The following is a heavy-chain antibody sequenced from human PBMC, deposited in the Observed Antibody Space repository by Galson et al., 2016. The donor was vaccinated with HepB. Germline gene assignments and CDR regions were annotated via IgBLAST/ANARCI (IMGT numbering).Heavy chain of an antibody. Sequence: ALRLPCAAAGCTVSSNYVSCVRQAPRTGREGVSGVYRGGSTYYADSVKGRVTLSRDPYKNTLYLQMNSLSAEDTAIYYCSVELLQDFDVWGQGTLVTVSS. V-gene: IGHV3-53*01. J-gene: IGHJ4*02. CDR3: SVELLQDFDV. CDR1: GCTVSSNY. CDR2: VYRGGST. D-gene: IGHD5-24*01.